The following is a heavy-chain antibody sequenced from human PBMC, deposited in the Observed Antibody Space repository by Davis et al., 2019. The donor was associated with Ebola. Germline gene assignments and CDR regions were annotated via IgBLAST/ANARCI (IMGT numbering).Heavy chain of an antibody. V-gene: IGHV1-69*13. CDR3: ARVRRQLAYYGMDV. J-gene: IGHJ6*02. D-gene: IGHD6-13*01. CDR1: GYTFTSYG. CDR2: IIPIFGTA. Sequence: SVKVSCKASGYTFTSYGISWVRQAPGQGLEWMGGIIPIFGTANYAQKFQGRVTITADESTSTAYMELSSLRSEDTAVYYCARVRRQLAYYGMDVWGQGTTVTVSS.